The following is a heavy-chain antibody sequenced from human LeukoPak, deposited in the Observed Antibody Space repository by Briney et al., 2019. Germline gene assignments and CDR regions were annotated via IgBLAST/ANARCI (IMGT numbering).Heavy chain of an antibody. Sequence: GGSLRLSCAASGFTFGDYAMHWVRQAPGKGLEWVSGISWNSGSIVYADSVKGRFTISRDNAKNSLYLQMKILRAEDMALYYCAKLRSGSFDIWGQGTMVTVSS. CDR1: GFTFGDYA. J-gene: IGHJ3*02. CDR2: ISWNSGSI. CDR3: AKLRSGSFDI. V-gene: IGHV3-9*03.